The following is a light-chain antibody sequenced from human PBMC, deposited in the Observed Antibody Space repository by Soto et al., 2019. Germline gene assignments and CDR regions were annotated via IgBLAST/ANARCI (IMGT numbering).Light chain of an antibody. V-gene: IGKV1-5*01. Sequence: DIQMTQSPSTLSASVGDRVTITCGASQSISSWLAWYQQKPGKAPKLLIYDASSLESGVPSRLRGSGYGTDLTITISSMQNEDFESYYCQQSYSNPKTFGHGTKVDIK. CDR2: DAS. J-gene: IGKJ1*01. CDR1: QSISSW. CDR3: QQSYSNPKT.